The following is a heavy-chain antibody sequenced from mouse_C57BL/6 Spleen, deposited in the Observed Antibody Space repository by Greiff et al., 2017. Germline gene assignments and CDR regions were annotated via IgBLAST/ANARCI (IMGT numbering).Heavy chain of an antibody. D-gene: IGHD1-1*01. CDR1: GYTFTDYY. CDR3: ASSHHYYGSSYEGYAMDY. Sequence: VQLQQSGPELVKPGASVKISCKASGYTFTDYYMNWVKQSHGKSLEWIGDINPNNGGTSYNQKFKGKATLTVDKSSSTAYMELRSLTSEDSAVYYCASSHHYYGSSYEGYAMDYWGQGTSVTVSS. V-gene: IGHV1-26*01. J-gene: IGHJ4*01. CDR2: INPNNGGT.